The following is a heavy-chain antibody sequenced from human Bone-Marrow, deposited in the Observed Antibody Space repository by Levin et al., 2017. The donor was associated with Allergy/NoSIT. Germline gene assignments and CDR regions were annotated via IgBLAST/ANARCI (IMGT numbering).Heavy chain of an antibody. V-gene: IGHV3-11*01. CDR2: IGSRGTPV. Sequence: GGSLRLSCVASGFAFSDYFMSWIRQAPGKGLEWVSYIGSRGTPVYYGDSVTGRFTISRDNAKNSLYLQLNGLRVEDTAIYYCARIYGSEETFDIWGQGTMVSVFS. CDR1: GFAFSDYF. CDR3: ARIYGSEETFDI. D-gene: IGHD2-15*01. J-gene: IGHJ3*02.